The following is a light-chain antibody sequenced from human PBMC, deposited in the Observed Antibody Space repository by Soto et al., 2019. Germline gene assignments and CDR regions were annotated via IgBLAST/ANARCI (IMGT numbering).Light chain of an antibody. J-gene: IGKJ1*01. CDR2: GAS. CDR1: QSVYSS. Sequence: EAAITQSPATLSVSPGERATLSCRASQSVYSSLAWYQQKPGQAPRLLIYGASTRATGIPARFSGSGSGTEFTLTISRLQSEDFAVYYCQQYNNWPPWTFGQGTKV. V-gene: IGKV3-15*01. CDR3: QQYNNWPPWT.